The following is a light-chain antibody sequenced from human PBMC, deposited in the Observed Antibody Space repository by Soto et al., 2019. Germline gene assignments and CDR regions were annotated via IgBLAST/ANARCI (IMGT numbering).Light chain of an antibody. J-gene: IGKJ2*01. CDR2: AAS. Sequence: DIQMTQPPSSLSASVGDRVTITCRASQSISSYLNWYQQKPGKDPTLLLYAASSLQSGVPSRFSGSGSGTDFTLTISSLQPEDFATYYCQQSYSTPYTFGQGTKLEIK. CDR3: QQSYSTPYT. V-gene: IGKV1-39*01. CDR1: QSISSY.